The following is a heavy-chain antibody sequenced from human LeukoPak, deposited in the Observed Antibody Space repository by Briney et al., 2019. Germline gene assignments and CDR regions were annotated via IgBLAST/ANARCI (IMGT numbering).Heavy chain of an antibody. CDR1: GYSISSGYY. Sequence: SETLSLTCAVSGYSISSGYYWGWIRQPPGKGLEWIGSIYHSGSTYYNPSLKSRVTISVDTSKNQFSLKLSSVTAADTAVYYCARLGNLGYCRSTSCYTIDIWGQGTMVTVSS. J-gene: IGHJ3*02. CDR3: ARLGNLGYCRSTSCYTIDI. V-gene: IGHV4-38-2*01. D-gene: IGHD2-2*02. CDR2: IYHSGST.